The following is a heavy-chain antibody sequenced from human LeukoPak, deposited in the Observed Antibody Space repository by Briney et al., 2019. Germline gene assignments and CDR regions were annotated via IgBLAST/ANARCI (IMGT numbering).Heavy chain of an antibody. J-gene: IGHJ6*02. CDR2: IKQDGSEK. Sequence: GGSLRLSCAASGFTFNYYWMTWVRQAPGKGLEWVATIKQDGSEKYYADSVRGRFTISRDNGKNSLYLQMNSLRAEDTAVYYCARDILTGYASQPYPPYSYYGMDVWGQGTTVTVSS. CDR1: GFTFNYYW. CDR3: ARDILTGYASQPYPPYSYYGMDV. V-gene: IGHV3-7*01. D-gene: IGHD3-9*01.